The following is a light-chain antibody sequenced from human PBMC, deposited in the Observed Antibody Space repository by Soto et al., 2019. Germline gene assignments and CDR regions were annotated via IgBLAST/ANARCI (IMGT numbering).Light chain of an antibody. CDR2: EVS. CDR3: SSYTSSSTDV. CDR1: SSDVGGYNY. V-gene: IGLV2-14*01. Sequence: QSALTQPASVSGSPGQSSTISCTGTSSDVGGYNYVSGYQQHPGKAPKLMIYEVSNRPTGVSNRFSGSKSGNTASLTSSGVQAGDEADYSGSSYTSSSTDVFGTGTKLAVL. J-gene: IGLJ1*01.